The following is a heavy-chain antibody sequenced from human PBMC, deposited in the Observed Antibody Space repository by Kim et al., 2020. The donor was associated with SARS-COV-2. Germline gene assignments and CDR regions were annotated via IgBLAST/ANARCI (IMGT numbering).Heavy chain of an antibody. CDR1: GFTFSNAW. V-gene: IGHV3-15*01. CDR2: IKSKTDGGTT. J-gene: IGHJ4*02. D-gene: IGHD6-13*01. Sequence: GGSLRLSCAASGFTFSNAWMSWVRQAPGKGLEWVGRIKSKTDGGTTDYAAPVKGRFTISRDDSKNTLYLQMNSLKTEDTAVYYCTTRSSSWKKPVDYWGQGTLVTVSS. CDR3: TTRSSSWKKPVDY.